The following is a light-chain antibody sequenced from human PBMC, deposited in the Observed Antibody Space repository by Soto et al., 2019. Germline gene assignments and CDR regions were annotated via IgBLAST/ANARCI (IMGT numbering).Light chain of an antibody. Sequence: DIVMTQSPDSLAVSLGERATINCKSSQSVLYSSNNKNYLAWYQQKPGQPPKLLMHWASTRESGVPDRFSGSGSVTDFTLTISSLQAEDVAVYYCQQSYNTPMFTFGQGTKLEIQ. CDR3: QQSYNTPMFT. CDR2: WAS. V-gene: IGKV4-1*01. J-gene: IGKJ2*01. CDR1: QSVLYSSNNKNY.